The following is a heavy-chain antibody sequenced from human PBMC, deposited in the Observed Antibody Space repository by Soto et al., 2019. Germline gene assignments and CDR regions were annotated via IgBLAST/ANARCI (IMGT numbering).Heavy chain of an antibody. CDR1: GGSISGYY. Sequence: SETLSLTCTVSGGSISGYYWSWIRQPPGKGLEWIGYMYNTGSTVYNPSFKSRVTISVDTSKNQFSLKLSSVTAADTAVYYCARLGGYYQAFDNWGQGTLVTVSS. CDR2: MYNTGST. CDR3: ARLGGYYQAFDN. V-gene: IGHV4-59*08. J-gene: IGHJ4*02. D-gene: IGHD3-22*01.